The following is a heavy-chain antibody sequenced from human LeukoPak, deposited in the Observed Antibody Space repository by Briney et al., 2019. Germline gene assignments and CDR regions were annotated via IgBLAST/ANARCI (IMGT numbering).Heavy chain of an antibody. V-gene: IGHV4-38-2*02. Sequence: SGTLSLTCAVSGYSISSGYYWGWIRQPPGKGLEWIGSIYHSGSTYYNPSLKSRVTISVDTSKNQFSLKPSSVTAADTAVYYCARDSQDIVVVVAAPYFDYWGQGTLVTVSS. J-gene: IGHJ4*02. D-gene: IGHD2-15*01. CDR2: IYHSGST. CDR3: ARDSQDIVVVVAAPYFDY. CDR1: GYSISSGYY.